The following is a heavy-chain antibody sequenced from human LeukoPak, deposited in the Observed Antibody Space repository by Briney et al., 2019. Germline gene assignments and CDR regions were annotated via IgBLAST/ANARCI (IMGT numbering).Heavy chain of an antibody. D-gene: IGHD6-13*01. V-gene: IGHV1-8*01. CDR1: GYTFTSYD. CDR2: MNPNSGNT. Sequence: ASVKVSCKASGYTFTSYDINWVRQATGQGLEWMGWMNPNSGNTGYAQKFQGRVTMTRNTSISTAYMELSSLRSEDTAVYYCARSFEAAAAKGYYYYYYGMDVWGQGTTVTVSS. J-gene: IGHJ6*02. CDR3: ARSFEAAAAKGYYYYYYGMDV.